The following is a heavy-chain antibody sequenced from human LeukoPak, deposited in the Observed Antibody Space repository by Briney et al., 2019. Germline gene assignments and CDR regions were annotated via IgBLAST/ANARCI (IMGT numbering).Heavy chain of an antibody. CDR2: INGDGSIT. CDR1: GFTFSSYW. Sequence: GGSLRLSCAASGFTFSSYWMHWVRQAPGKGLLWVSRINGDGSITSTADSVKGRFTISRDNAKNSLYFQMSSLRPEDTAVYYCARDPLDHWGQGALVTVSS. V-gene: IGHV3-74*01. J-gene: IGHJ5*02. CDR3: ARDPLDH.